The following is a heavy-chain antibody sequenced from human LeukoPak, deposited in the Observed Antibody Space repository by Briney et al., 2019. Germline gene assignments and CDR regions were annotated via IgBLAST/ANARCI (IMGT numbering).Heavy chain of an antibody. CDR3: AREGMEDTAMVD. CDR2: ISGGSRYT. CDR1: GFTFSDYY. V-gene: IGHV3-11*06. J-gene: IGHJ4*02. Sequence: GGSLRLSCAASGFTFSDYYMSWIRQAPGKGLERVSYISGGSRYTNYADSVKGRFTISRDNAKNSLYLQMNSLRAEDTAVYYCAREGMEDTAMVDWGQGTLVTVSS. D-gene: IGHD5-18*01.